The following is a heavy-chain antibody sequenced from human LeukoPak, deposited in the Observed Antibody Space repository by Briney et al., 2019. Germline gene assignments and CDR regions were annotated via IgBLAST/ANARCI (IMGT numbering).Heavy chain of an antibody. CDR2: IYISGST. CDR3: ARDSDCSSTSCLFDY. V-gene: IGHV4-4*07. CDR1: VGSISSYY. J-gene: IGHJ4*02. Sequence: SETLSLTCTVSVGSISSYYWSWIRQPAGKGLEWIGRIYISGSTNYNPSLKSRVTLSVDTSKNQFSLKLSSVTAADTAVYYCARDSDCSSTSCLFDYWGQGTLVTVSS. D-gene: IGHD2-2*01.